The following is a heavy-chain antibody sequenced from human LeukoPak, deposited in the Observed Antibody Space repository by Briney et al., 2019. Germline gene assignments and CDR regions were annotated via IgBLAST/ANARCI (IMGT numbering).Heavy chain of an antibody. CDR3: ARGRGYSSGWYRYYFDY. CDR1: GGTFSSYA. J-gene: IGHJ4*02. V-gene: IGHV1-2*02. CDR2: INPNSGGT. D-gene: IGHD6-19*01. Sequence: GASVKVSCKASGGTFSSYAISWVRQAPGQGLEWMGWINPNSGGTNYAQKFQGRVTMTRDTSISTAYMELSRLRSDDTAVYYCARGRGYSSGWYRYYFDYWGQGTLVTVSS.